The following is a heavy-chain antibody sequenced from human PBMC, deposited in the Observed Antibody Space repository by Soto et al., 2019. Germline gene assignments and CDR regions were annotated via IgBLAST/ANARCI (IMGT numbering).Heavy chain of an antibody. CDR1: GGSISSGGYY. CDR2: IYYSGST. V-gene: IGHV4-61*08. Sequence: PSETLSLTCTVSGGSISSGGYYWNWIRQHPGKGLEWIGYIYYSGSTNYNPSLKSRVTISVDTSKNQFSLKLSSVTAADTAVYYCARSALRNFYYYGMDVWGQGTTVTVSS. J-gene: IGHJ6*02. CDR3: ARSALRNFYYYGMDV.